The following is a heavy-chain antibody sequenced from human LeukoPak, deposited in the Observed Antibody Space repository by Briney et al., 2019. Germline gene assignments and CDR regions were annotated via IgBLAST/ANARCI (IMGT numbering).Heavy chain of an antibody. CDR3: AREDPQTTVPEGMDV. CDR1: GGSISYYY. D-gene: IGHD4-17*01. CDR2: IYYSGTT. Sequence: SETLSLTCTVSGGSISYYYWSWIRQSPGKGLEWIGCIYYSGTTNYNPSLKSRVTISVDTSKNQFSLQLRSVTAADTAVYYCAREDPQTTVPEGMDVWGQGTTVTVSS. V-gene: IGHV4-59*01. J-gene: IGHJ6*02.